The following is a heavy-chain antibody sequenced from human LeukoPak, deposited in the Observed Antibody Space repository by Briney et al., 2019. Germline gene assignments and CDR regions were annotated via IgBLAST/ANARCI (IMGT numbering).Heavy chain of an antibody. CDR3: ARWGYGSGSSYFDY. CDR1: GGSISSYY. V-gene: IGHV4-59*08. D-gene: IGHD3-10*01. J-gene: IGHJ4*02. Sequence: SETLSLTCTVSGGSISSYYWSWIRQPPGKGLEWIGYIYYSGSTNYNPSLKSRVTISVDTSKNQFSLKLSSVTAADTAVYYCARWGYGSGSSYFDYWGQGTLVTVSS. CDR2: IYYSGST.